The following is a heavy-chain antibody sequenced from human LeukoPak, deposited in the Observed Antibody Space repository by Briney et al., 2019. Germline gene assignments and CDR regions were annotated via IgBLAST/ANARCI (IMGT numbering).Heavy chain of an antibody. CDR2: IRYDGSNK. Sequence: PGGSLRLSCAAPRFTFSSYGMHWVRQAPGKGLQWVAFIRYDGSNKYYADSVKGRFTISRDNSKNTLYLQMNSLRAEDTAVYYCAIMSENSPDNWGQGTLVTVSS. J-gene: IGHJ4*02. CDR1: RFTFSSYG. V-gene: IGHV3-30*02. D-gene: IGHD6-6*01. CDR3: AIMSENSPDN.